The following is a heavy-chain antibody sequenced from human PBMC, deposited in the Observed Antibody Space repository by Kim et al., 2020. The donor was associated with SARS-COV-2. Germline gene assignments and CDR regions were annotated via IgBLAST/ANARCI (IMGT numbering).Heavy chain of an antibody. V-gene: IGHV4-31*02. CDR3: HGYCSGGSCQSDAFDI. J-gene: IGHJ3*02. Sequence: LKSRVTISVDTSKNQFSLKLSSVTAADTAVYYCHGYCSGGSCQSDAFDIWGQGTMVTVSS. D-gene: IGHD2-15*01.